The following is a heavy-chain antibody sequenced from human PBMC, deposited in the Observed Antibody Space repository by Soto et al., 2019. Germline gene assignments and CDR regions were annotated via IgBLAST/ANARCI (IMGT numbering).Heavy chain of an antibody. CDR1: GYTFTSYG. CDR3: AREYYYACSGYPSNYGMDV. V-gene: IGHV1-18*01. D-gene: IGHD3-22*01. CDR2: ISGYNGNT. J-gene: IGHJ6*02. Sequence: QVQLVQSGAEVRKPGASVKVSCKASGYTFTSYGISWVRQAPGQGLEWMGWISGYNGNTNYAQKFQGRVTMTTDTSTSTAYMELRSLRSDDTAMYYCAREYYYACSGYPSNYGMDVWGQGTTVTVAS.